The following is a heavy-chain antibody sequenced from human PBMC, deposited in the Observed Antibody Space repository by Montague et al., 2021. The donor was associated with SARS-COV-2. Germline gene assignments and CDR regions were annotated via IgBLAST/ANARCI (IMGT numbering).Heavy chain of an antibody. CDR1: GFVFDDLY. J-gene: IGHJ5*02. D-gene: IGHD4-23*01. CDR2: RRNKIGSFAT. Sequence: SLRLSFAASGFVFDDLYMGWVRQAPGKGLEWVGLRRNKIGSFATDYAASGRGRFTISRDESKSILYLQMNSLKNEDTAVYFCVRERWYRFDAWGQGTLVTVSS. CDR3: VRERWYRFDA. V-gene: IGHV3-72*01.